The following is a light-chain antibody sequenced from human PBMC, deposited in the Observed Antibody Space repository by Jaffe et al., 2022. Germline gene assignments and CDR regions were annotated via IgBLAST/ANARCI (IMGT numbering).Light chain of an antibody. CDR3: MQGLETPWT. CDR2: LGS. J-gene: IGKJ1*01. V-gene: IGKV2-28*01. Sequence: DIVMTQSPLSLPVTPGEPASISCRSSQSLLHSDGDNCLHWYLQKPGQSPQLLISLGSNRASGVPDRISGSGSGTDFTLRISRVEAEDVGVYYCMQGLETPWTFGQGTKVEIK. CDR1: QSLLHSDGDNC.